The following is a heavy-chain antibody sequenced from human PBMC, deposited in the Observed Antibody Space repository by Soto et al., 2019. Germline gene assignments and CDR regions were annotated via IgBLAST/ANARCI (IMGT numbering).Heavy chain of an antibody. CDR3: ASDTKTGVVVPGAPKY. Sequence: QVQLVESGGGVVQPGGSLTLSCAASRFTFSNYGMHWVRQAPGEGLEWVAVISYDGTNHYYADSVRGRFTLSRDNSKNTLYLHMDRLTSDETAVYYCASDTKTGVVVPGAPKYWGQGTLVAVSS. D-gene: IGHD2-2*01. CDR1: RFTFSNYG. CDR2: ISYDGTNH. J-gene: IGHJ4*02. V-gene: IGHV3-30*03.